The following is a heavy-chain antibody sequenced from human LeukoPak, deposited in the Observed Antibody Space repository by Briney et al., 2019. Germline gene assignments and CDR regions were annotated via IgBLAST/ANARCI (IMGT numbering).Heavy chain of an antibody. V-gene: IGHV3-43*02. D-gene: IGHD4-17*01. Sequence: GGSLRLSCAASGFTFDDYAMHWVRQAPGKGLEWVSLISGDGGSTYYADSVKGRFTISRDNAKNSLYLQMNSLRAEDTAVYYCAREPDYDAFDYWGQGTLVTVSS. CDR1: GFTFDDYA. CDR3: AREPDYDAFDY. J-gene: IGHJ4*02. CDR2: ISGDGGST.